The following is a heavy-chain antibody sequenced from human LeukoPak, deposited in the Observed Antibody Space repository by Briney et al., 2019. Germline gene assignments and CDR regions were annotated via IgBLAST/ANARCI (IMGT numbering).Heavy chain of an antibody. J-gene: IGHJ6*02. V-gene: IGHV3-30*03. CDR1: GFTFSSYG. Sequence: SGRSLRLSCAASGFTFSSYGMHWVRQAPGKGLEWVAVISYDGSNKYYADSVKGRFTISRDNSKNTLYLQMNSLRAEDTAVYYCARAVLSGSRDYYYYYGMDVWGQGTTVTVSS. D-gene: IGHD1-26*01. CDR2: ISYDGSNK. CDR3: ARAVLSGSRDYYYYYGMDV.